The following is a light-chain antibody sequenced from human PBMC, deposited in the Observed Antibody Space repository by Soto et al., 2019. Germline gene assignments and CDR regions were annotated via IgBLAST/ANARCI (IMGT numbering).Light chain of an antibody. CDR3: QQYNDWPPA. J-gene: IGKJ4*01. CDR1: QSVSSK. V-gene: IGKV3-15*01. Sequence: ETVMTQSPATLSLSPGERATLSCRASQSVSSKLVWYQQKPGQAPRFLIYGASTRATGIPARFRGSGSGTEFTLTIDSLQYEDFEVYSCQQYNDWPPALGGGTKVDIK. CDR2: GAS.